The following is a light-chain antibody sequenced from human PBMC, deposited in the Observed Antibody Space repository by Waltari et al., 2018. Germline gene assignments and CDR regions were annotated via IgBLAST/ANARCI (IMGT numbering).Light chain of an antibody. Sequence: SYELTPPPSVPVSPGQPARLPRPGDPLPQQHAYWYQQKPGQAPGLVIYKDSERPSGIPERFSGSSSGTTVTLTISGVQAEDEADYYCQSADSSGTYYVFGTGTKVTVL. V-gene: IGLV3-25*03. CDR3: QSADSSGTYYV. J-gene: IGLJ1*01. CDR1: PLPQQH. CDR2: KDS.